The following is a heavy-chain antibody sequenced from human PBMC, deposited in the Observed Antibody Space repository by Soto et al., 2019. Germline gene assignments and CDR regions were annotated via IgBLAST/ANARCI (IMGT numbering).Heavy chain of an antibody. Sequence: QLQLQESGPGLVKPSETLSLTCNVSGVSIISTSYYWGWVRQPPGKGLEYIGYIYYSGSSYYNPSLKSRVTISVDTSKRQVSLRLRSVTAADTAAYYCARHQGWYADYWGQGTLVTVSS. D-gene: IGHD2-15*01. CDR1: GVSIISTSYY. J-gene: IGHJ4*02. V-gene: IGHV4-39*01. CDR3: ARHQGWYADY. CDR2: IYYSGSS.